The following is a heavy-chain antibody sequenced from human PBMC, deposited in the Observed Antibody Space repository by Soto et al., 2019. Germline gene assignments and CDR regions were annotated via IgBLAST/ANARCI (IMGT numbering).Heavy chain of an antibody. D-gene: IGHD2-21*01. Sequence: QVQLVESGGGVVHPGRSPRLCCVASGFTFSTYAMHWVRQAPGKGLAWVAVISFDGRNKFYADSVKGRFTISRDTAKNTVSLQMNSLRTEDTGVYYCATVLPLLPSSRPACFDYWGQGALVTVSS. CDR1: GFTFSTYA. CDR3: ATVLPLLPSSRPACFDY. V-gene: IGHV3-30*04. CDR2: ISFDGRNK. J-gene: IGHJ4*02.